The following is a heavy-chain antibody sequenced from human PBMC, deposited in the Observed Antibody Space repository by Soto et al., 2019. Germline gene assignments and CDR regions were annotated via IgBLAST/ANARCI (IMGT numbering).Heavy chain of an antibody. D-gene: IGHD1-26*01. V-gene: IGHV3-7*01. J-gene: IGHJ5*02. Sequence: EVQLLESGGGLVQPGESLRLSCAASGVTFSGYWMSWVRQAPGKWLERVANINPDGSAKYHVDSVKGRFTISRDNAKKSLYLQMNSLRGEDTDVYYCVRGEGWFDPWGQGTLVTVSS. CDR1: GVTFSGYW. CDR2: INPDGSAK. CDR3: VRGEGWFDP.